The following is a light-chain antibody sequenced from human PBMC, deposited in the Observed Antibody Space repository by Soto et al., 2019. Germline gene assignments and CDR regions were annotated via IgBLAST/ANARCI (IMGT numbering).Light chain of an antibody. CDR2: SAS. J-gene: IGKJ4*01. V-gene: IGKV1-9*01. CDR3: LQLDSYPLT. Sequence: DIQLTQSPSFLSASVGDRVTITCRANQGISSYLAWYQQKPGKAPQLLIHSASTLQSGVPSRFIGSGSGTDFSLTISSLQPEDFATYYCLQLDSYPLTFGGGTKVEIK. CDR1: QGISSY.